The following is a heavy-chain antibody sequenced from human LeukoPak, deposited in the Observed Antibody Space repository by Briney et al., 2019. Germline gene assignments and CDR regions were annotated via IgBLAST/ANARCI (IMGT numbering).Heavy chain of an antibody. V-gene: IGHV3-7*03. D-gene: IGHD3-10*01. CDR1: GFTFSSYW. J-gene: IGHJ3*02. CDR3: ARDYRSLSGSGSYYNPNDAFDI. Sequence: PGGSLRLSCAASGFTFSSYWMSWVRQAPGKGLEWVANIKQDGSEKYYVDSVKGRFTISRDNAKNSLYLQMNSLRAEDTAVYYCARDYRSLSGSGSYYNPNDAFDIWGQGTMVTVSS. CDR2: IKQDGSEK.